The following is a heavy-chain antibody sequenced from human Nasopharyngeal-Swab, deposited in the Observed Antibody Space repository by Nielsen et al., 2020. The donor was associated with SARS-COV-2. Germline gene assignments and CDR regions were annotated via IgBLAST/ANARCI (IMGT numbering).Heavy chain of an antibody. CDR2: IKRDGSER. Sequence: WIRQPPGKGLEWVANIKRDGSERYYMDSVEGRFTISRDNAKNSLYLQMNSLRAEDTAVYYCARVRSGWLPYWGQGTLVTVSS. V-gene: IGHV3-7*01. D-gene: IGHD6-19*01. CDR3: ARVRSGWLPY. J-gene: IGHJ4*02.